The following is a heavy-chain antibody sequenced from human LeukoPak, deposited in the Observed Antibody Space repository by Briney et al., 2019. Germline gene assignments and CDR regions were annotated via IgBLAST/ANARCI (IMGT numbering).Heavy chain of an antibody. Sequence: SETLALTCTVSGGSFSSDYWSWIRQPPGKGLEWIGYISFSGSTNYNPSLKSRVTISEDTSKNQFSLKLTSVTAADSAVYYYAREAVSGWYDYFDYWGQGILVTVSS. D-gene: IGHD6-19*01. J-gene: IGHJ4*02. CDR1: GGSFSSDY. CDR2: ISFSGST. CDR3: AREAVSGWYDYFDY. V-gene: IGHV4-59*01.